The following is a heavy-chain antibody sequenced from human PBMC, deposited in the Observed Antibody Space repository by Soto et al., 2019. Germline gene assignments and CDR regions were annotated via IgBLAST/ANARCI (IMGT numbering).Heavy chain of an antibody. CDR1: GFTFSSLA. CDR3: AKTRQAPVGTHFFDL. Sequence: GGSLRLSCEGSGFTFSSLAMGWVRQAPGKGLEWLSSVSADGVSSFSADSVRGRFRVSRDNSKNTLFLQMRFLRVEDTAVYYCAKTRQAPVGTHFFDLWGQGTQVTVSS. J-gene: IGHJ4*02. V-gene: IGHV3-23*01. CDR2: VSADGVSS.